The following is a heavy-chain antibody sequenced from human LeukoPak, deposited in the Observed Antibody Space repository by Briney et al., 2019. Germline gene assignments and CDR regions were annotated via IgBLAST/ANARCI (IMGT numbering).Heavy chain of an antibody. V-gene: IGHV1-69*05. J-gene: IGHJ4*02. CDR3: AWNVEMATIFFDY. D-gene: IGHD5-24*01. CDR1: GGTFSSYA. CDR2: IIPIFGTA. Sequence: GASVKVSCKASGGTFSSYAISWVRQAPGQGLEWMGRIIPIFGTANYAQKLQGRVTITTDESTSTAYMELSSLRSEDTAVYYCAWNVEMATIFFDYWGQGTLVTVSP.